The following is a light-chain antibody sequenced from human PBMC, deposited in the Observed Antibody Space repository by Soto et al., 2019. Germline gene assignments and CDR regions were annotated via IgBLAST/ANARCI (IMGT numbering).Light chain of an antibody. V-gene: IGKV1-39*01. CDR3: QQLDSSPFT. Sequence: IQLTQSPSSLSTSVGDRVTITCRASQSISSYLNWYQQKPGKAPKLLIYAASSLQSGVPSRFSGSGSGTDFTLTISSLQPEDFATYYCQQLDSSPFTFGRGTKVDIK. CDR2: AAS. CDR1: QSISSY. J-gene: IGKJ4*01.